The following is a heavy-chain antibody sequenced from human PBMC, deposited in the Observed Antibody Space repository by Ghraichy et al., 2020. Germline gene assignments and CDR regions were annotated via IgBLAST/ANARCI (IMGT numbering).Heavy chain of an antibody. J-gene: IGHJ4*02. CDR2: ISGSGGST. CDR1: GFTFSSYA. CDR3: AKFRTTEYDY. D-gene: IGHD4-11*01. V-gene: IGHV3-23*01. Sequence: ETLSLTCAASGFTFSSYAMSWVRQAPGKGLEWVSAISGSGGSTYYADSVKGRFTISRDNSKNTLYLQMNSLRAEDTAVYYCAKFRTTEYDYWGQGTLVTVSS.